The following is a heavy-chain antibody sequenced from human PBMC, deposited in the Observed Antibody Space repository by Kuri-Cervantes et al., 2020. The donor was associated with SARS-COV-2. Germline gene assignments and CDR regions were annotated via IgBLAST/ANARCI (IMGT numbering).Heavy chain of an antibody. V-gene: IGHV3-23*01. Sequence: GESLKISCAASGFTFSSYAMSWVRQAPGKGLEWVSAISGSGGSTYYADSVKGRFTISGDNSKNTLYLQMNSLRAEDTAVYYCAKPATVTTRYWFDPWGQGTLVTVSS. CDR3: AKPATVTTRYWFDP. J-gene: IGHJ5*02. CDR1: GFTFSSYA. D-gene: IGHD4-11*01. CDR2: ISGSGGST.